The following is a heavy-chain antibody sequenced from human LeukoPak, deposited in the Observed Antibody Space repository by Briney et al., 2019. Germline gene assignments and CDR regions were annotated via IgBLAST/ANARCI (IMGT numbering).Heavy chain of an antibody. D-gene: IGHD2-15*01. CDR1: GFAVSSNS. V-gene: IGHV3-53*01. CDR3: ARRAGEYSHPYDY. J-gene: IGHJ4*02. CDR2: IYSGGNT. Sequence: GGSLRLSCTVSGFAVSSNSWSWVRQAPGKGLEWVSFIYSGGNTHYSDSVKGRFTISRDNSKNTLYLQMNSLRAEDTAIYYCARRAGEYSHPYDYWGQGTLVTVSS.